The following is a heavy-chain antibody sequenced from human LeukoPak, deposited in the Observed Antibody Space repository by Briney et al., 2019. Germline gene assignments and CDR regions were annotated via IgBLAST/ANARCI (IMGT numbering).Heavy chain of an antibody. Sequence: PSETLSLTCTVSGASITSYYWSWIRQPAGKGLEWIGRIYASGSTTYNPSLKSRVTISVDTSKNQFSLKLSSVTAADTAVYYCAREGTHDYGDYGGFDPWGQGTLVTVSS. J-gene: IGHJ5*02. CDR3: AREGTHDYGDYGGFDP. CDR1: GASITSYY. V-gene: IGHV4-4*07. CDR2: IYASGST. D-gene: IGHD4-17*01.